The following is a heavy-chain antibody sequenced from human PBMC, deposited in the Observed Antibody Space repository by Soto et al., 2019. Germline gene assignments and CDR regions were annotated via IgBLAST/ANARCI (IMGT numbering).Heavy chain of an antibody. CDR2: INHSGST. J-gene: IGHJ5*02. D-gene: IGHD3-9*01. V-gene: IGHV4-34*01. Sequence: SETLSLTCAVYGGSFSGYYWSWIRQPPGKGLEWIGEINHSGSTNYNPSLKSRVTISVDTSKNQFSLKLSSVTAADTAVYYCARRNVLYYDILTGYYNWFDPWGQGTLVTVSS. CDR3: ARRNVLYYDILTGYYNWFDP. CDR1: GGSFSGYY.